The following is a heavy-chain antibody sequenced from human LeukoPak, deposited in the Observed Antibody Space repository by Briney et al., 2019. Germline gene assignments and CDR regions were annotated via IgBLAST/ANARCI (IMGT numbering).Heavy chain of an antibody. Sequence: PSETLSLTCAVSGGSISSSNWWSCVRHPPGKGLEWIGEIYHSGSNNYNPSLKSRVNISVDKSKNQFSLKLSSVTAADTAVYYCARDSGYKEPFDPWGQGTLVTVSS. V-gene: IGHV4-4*02. CDR3: ARDSGYKEPFDP. CDR1: GGSISSSNW. J-gene: IGHJ5*02. CDR2: IYHSGSN. D-gene: IGHD1-14*01.